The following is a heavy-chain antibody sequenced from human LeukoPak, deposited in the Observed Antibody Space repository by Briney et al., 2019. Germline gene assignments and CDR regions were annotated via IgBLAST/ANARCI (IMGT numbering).Heavy chain of an antibody. CDR3: VRDYNWCFDY. CDR1: GFTFSNYN. CDR2: ISSSSSSI. D-gene: IGHD1-1*01. J-gene: IGHJ4*02. V-gene: IGHV3-21*01. Sequence: PGGSLRLSCAASGFTFSNYNMNWVRQAPGKGLEWVSSISSSSSSINYADSLKGRFTISRDNAKNSLYLQMNSLRAEDTAVYYCVRDYNWCFDYWGQGTLVTVSS.